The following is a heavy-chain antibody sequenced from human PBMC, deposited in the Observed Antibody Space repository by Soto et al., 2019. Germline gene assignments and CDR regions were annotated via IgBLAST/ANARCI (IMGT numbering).Heavy chain of an antibody. CDR2: ISGSGDST. CDR3: ARRTSGWYLDY. CDR1: GFTFSSYA. D-gene: IGHD6-19*01. V-gene: IGHV3-23*01. J-gene: IGHJ4*02. Sequence: EVQLLESGGGLVQTGGSLRLSCAASGFTFSSYAMSWVRQAPGKGLEWVSVISGSGDSTYYADSVKGRFTISRDNSKNTLYLQMNSLRAEDTAVYYCARRTSGWYLDYWGQGTLVTVSS.